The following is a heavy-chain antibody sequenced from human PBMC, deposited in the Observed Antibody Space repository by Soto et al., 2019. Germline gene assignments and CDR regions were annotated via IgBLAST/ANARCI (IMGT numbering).Heavy chain of an antibody. J-gene: IGHJ6*02. CDR3: AKGGEAVVGAESRYGMEV. D-gene: IGHD2-15*01. Sequence: SLRLSCAASGFTFDHYAMHCVRQAPGKCLEWVSGISCNSGSLGYADSVKGRLTISRDNAKNSLFLQMNSLRAEDTALYYCAKGGEAVVGAESRYGMEVWGQGTTVTVSS. V-gene: IGHV3-9*01. CDR2: ISCNSGSL. CDR1: GFTFDHYA.